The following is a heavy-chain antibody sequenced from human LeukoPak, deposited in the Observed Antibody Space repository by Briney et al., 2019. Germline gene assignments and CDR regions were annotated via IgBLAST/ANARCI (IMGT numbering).Heavy chain of an antibody. D-gene: IGHD3-22*01. CDR3: ARGSAYYYESSGIDF. CDR1: GFTFSTYR. V-gene: IGHV3-21*01. CDR2: ITSSSFI. Sequence: GGSLRLSCAASGFTFSTYRMNWVRQAPGKGLEWVSSITSSSFIYYAGSLKGRFTISRDNAKNSLYLQMSSLRAEHTAVYYCARGSAYYYESSGIDFWGQGTLVTVSS. J-gene: IGHJ4*02.